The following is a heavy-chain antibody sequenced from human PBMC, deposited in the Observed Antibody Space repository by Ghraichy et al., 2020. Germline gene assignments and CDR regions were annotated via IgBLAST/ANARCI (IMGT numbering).Heavy chain of an antibody. CDR1: GFTFGDYA. CDR3: SRDRPFDH. V-gene: IGHV3-49*03. Sequence: SCTASGFTFGDYAMSWFRQAPGKGLEWLGSIRSKAQGETTQYAASVRGRFIISRDDSENSAYLQMNSLKTEDTAVYYCSRDRPFDHWGQGTLVTVSS. CDR2: IRSKAQGETT. J-gene: IGHJ4*02.